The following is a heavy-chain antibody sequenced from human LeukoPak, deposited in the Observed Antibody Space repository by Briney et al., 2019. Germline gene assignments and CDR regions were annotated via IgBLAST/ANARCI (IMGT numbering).Heavy chain of an antibody. CDR1: GGSISSYY. D-gene: IGHD4-23*01. V-gene: IGHV4-59*01. Sequence: PSETLSLTCTVSGGSISSYYWSWIRQPPGKGLEWIGYIYYSGSTNYNPSLKSRDTISVDTSKNQFSLKLSSVTAADTAVYYCARDFGGNGDAFDIWGQGTMVTVSS. CDR3: ARDFGGNGDAFDI. J-gene: IGHJ3*02. CDR2: IYYSGST.